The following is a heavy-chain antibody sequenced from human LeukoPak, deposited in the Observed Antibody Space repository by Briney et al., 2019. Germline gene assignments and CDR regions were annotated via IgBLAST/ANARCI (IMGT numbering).Heavy chain of an antibody. CDR3: ARVYGSGSYYNGYYYYYMDV. CDR2: IYYRGST. D-gene: IGHD3-10*01. V-gene: IGHV4-39*01. J-gene: IGHJ6*03. CDR1: GGSISSSSYY. Sequence: SETLSLTCTVSGGSISSSSYYWGWIRQPPGKGLEWIGSIYYRGSTYYNPSLKSRVTISVDTSKNQFSLKLSSVTAADTAVYYCARVYGSGSYYNGYYYYYMDVWGKGTTVTISS.